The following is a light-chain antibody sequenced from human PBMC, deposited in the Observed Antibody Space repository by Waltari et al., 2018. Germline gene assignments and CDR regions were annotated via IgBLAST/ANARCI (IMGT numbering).Light chain of an antibody. Sequence: EIVLTQSPCTLSLSPGERATLFCRASQSIGKYLVWYQQKPGQAPRLLIYGASTRATGIPDRFSGGGSGTDFSLSITRLEPEDFAVYYCQHYVRLPATFGQGTTVEI. CDR1: QSIGKY. V-gene: IGKV3-20*01. CDR3: QHYVRLPAT. CDR2: GAS. J-gene: IGKJ1*01.